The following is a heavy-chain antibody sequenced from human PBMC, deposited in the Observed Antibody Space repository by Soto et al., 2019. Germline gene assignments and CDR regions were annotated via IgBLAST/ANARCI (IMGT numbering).Heavy chain of an antibody. CDR2: INPYSGNT. Sequence: ASVKVSFKGSGYIFNSYGFSWVRQAPGQGLEWMGWINPYSGNTNYAQNLQGRVTMTADTFTTTVCMELRSLRSDDTAVYYCARDSGSYWDYFDYWGQGTLVTVSS. CDR3: ARDSGSYWDYFDY. V-gene: IGHV1-18*01. D-gene: IGHD1-26*01. J-gene: IGHJ4*02. CDR1: GYIFNSYG.